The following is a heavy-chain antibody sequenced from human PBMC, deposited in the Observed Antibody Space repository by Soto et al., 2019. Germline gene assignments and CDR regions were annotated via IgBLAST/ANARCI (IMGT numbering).Heavy chain of an antibody. CDR1: GGSMSSGDYY. D-gene: IGHD3-22*01. CDR3: ARYHFYDSSGYSSGSSYNWFDP. J-gene: IGHJ5*02. Sequence: SETLSLTCTVSGGSMSSGDYYWSWIRQSPGEGLEWIGFIYYSGSTYYNPSLKNRVTISVDTSKNQFSLKLSSVTAADTAVYYCARYHFYDSSGYSSGSSYNWFDPWGQGTLVTVSS. CDR2: IYYSGST. V-gene: IGHV4-30-4*01.